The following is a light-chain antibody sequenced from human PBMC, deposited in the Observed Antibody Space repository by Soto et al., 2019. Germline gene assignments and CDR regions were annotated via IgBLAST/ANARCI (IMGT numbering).Light chain of an antibody. Sequence: QSAQTQPASVSGSPGQSITISCTGTSSDVGGYNYVSWYQQHPGEAPKLMIYDVSNRPSGVSNRFSGSKSGNTASLTISGLQAEDEADYYCSSYTSSSFYVFGTGTKVTVL. V-gene: IGLV2-14*01. CDR1: SSDVGGYNY. J-gene: IGLJ1*01. CDR2: DVS. CDR3: SSYTSSSFYV.